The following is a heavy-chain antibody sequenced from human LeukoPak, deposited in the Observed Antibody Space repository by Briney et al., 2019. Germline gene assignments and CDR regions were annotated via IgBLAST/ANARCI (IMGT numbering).Heavy chain of an antibody. CDR2: VCGSGDST. D-gene: IGHD6-13*01. CDR1: GFTFSSYA. J-gene: IGHJ4*02. Sequence: WESLRLSCAASGFTFSSYAMSWIRQAPGKGLEWVSTVCGSGDSTYLPDSVKGRFTISRDNSKNTLFLQMSSLRAEDTAVYYCAKGGKYGSSWYLIDYWGLGTLVAVSS. CDR3: AKGGKYGSSWYLIDY. V-gene: IGHV3-23*01.